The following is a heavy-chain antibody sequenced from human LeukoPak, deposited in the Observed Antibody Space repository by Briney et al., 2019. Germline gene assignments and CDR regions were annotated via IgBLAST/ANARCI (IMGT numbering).Heavy chain of an antibody. CDR2: IYYSGST. J-gene: IGHJ3*02. V-gene: IGHV4-59*01. CDR1: GGSISSYY. CDR3: ARDRRGNAFDI. D-gene: IGHD3-16*01. Sequence: PSETLSLTCTVSGGSISSYYWSWIRQPPGKGLEWSGYIYYSGSTNYNPSLKSRVTISVDTSKNQFSLKLSSVTAADTAVYYCARDRRGNAFDIWGQGTMVTVSS.